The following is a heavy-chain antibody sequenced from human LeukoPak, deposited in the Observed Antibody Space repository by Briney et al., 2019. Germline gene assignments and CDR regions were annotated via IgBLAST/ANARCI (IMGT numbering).Heavy chain of an antibody. J-gene: IGHJ4*02. CDR1: GYTLTELS. D-gene: IGHD4-17*01. CDR2: INPNSGGT. V-gene: IGHV1-2*02. CDR3: ARDYGDYGLDY. Sequence: GASVKVSCKVSGYTLTELSMHWVRQAPGQGLEWMGWINPNSGGTNYAQKFQGRVTMTRDTSISTAYMELSRLRSDDTAVYYCARDYGDYGLDYWGQGTLVTVSS.